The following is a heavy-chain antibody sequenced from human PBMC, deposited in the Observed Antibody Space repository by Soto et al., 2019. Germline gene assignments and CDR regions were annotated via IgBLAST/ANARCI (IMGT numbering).Heavy chain of an antibody. CDR3: AGLTIVATKGGADY. CDR2: ISAYNGNT. D-gene: IGHD5-12*01. Sequence: GASVKVSCKASGYTFTSYGISWVRQAPGQGLEWMGWISAYNGNTNYAQKLQGRVTMTTDTSTSTAYMELRSLRSDDTAVYYCAGLTIVATKGGADYWGQGTLVTVSS. V-gene: IGHV1-18*01. J-gene: IGHJ4*02. CDR1: GYTFTSYG.